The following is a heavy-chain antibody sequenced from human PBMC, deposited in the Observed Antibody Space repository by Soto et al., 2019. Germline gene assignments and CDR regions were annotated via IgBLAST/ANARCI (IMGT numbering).Heavy chain of an antibody. Sequence: GGSLRLSCVASGFPFDIYAMHWVRQASGKGLEWVSTIRSTTNHFYYADSVKGRFTISRDNAKNSLYLQMNSLRADDTAVYYCAKERGYYDFWSGYSPSDFWGQGTLVTSPQ. CDR1: GFPFDIYA. D-gene: IGHD3-3*01. CDR2: IRSTTNHF. CDR3: AKERGYYDFWSGYSPSDF. J-gene: IGHJ4*02. V-gene: IGHV3-21*01.